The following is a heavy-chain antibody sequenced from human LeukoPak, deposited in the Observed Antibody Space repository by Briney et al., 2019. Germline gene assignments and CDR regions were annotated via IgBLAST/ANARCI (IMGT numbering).Heavy chain of an antibody. Sequence: SETLSLTCTVSGGSISGGSYYWSWIRQPAGKGLGWIGRIYPSGSTNYNPSLKSRVTISVDTSKNQFSLKLSSVTAADTAVYYCARGRRDGYNSWYYFDYWGQGTLVTVSS. D-gene: IGHD5-24*01. CDR2: IYPSGST. CDR3: ARGRRDGYNSWYYFDY. V-gene: IGHV4-61*02. CDR1: GGSISGGSYY. J-gene: IGHJ4*02.